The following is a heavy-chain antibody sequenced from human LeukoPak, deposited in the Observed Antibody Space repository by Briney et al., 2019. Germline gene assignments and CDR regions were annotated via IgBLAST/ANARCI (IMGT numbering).Heavy chain of an antibody. Sequence: GGSLRLSCAASGFTFSPYWMHWVRQAPGKGLVWVSRVNGDGGSTNYADPVKGRFTISRDNAKNTVYLHMNSLRDEDTAVYYCARDTSYGMDVWGQGTTVTVSS. CDR3: ARDTSYGMDV. D-gene: IGHD3-16*01. CDR2: VNGDGGST. CDR1: GFTFSPYW. V-gene: IGHV3-74*01. J-gene: IGHJ6*02.